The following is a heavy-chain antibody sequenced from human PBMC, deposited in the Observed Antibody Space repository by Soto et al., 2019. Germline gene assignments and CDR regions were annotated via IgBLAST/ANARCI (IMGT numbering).Heavy chain of an antibody. CDR1: GFTFSSYG. D-gene: IGHD3-16*01. Sequence: QVQLVESGGGVVQPGRSLRLSCAASGFTFSSYGMHWVRQAPGTGLEWVAVIWYDGSNQYYADSVKGRFTISRDNSKKTLYLQMNSLRADDTAGYYCARPFGTFHYYYGMDVWGQGTKVTVSS. V-gene: IGHV3-33*01. CDR2: IWYDGSNQ. CDR3: ARPFGTFHYYYGMDV. J-gene: IGHJ6*02.